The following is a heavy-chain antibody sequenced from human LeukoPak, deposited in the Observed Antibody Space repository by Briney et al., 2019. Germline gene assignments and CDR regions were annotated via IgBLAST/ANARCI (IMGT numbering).Heavy chain of an antibody. V-gene: IGHV3-66*02. J-gene: IGHJ4*02. CDR2: IYSGGST. D-gene: IGHD3-3*01. CDR3: ARDSPPYYDFWSGYYDY. CDR1: VFTASSNY. Sequence: GGSLRLSSAASVFTASSNYMSSVRQAPGQGLEWVSVIYSGGSTYYADSVKGRFTISRDNSKNTLYLQMNSLRAEDTAVYYCARDSPPYYDFWSGYYDYWGQGTLVTVSS.